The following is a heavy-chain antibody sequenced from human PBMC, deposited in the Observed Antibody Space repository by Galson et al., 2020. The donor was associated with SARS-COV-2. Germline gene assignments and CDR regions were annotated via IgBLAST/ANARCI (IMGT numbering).Heavy chain of an antibody. CDR3: ARGYSGRGGDY. D-gene: IGHD1-26*01. CDR1: GFTFSSYA. Sequence: GGSLRLSCAASGFTFSSYAMHWVRQAPGKGLEWVAVISNDGSKKYYADSMKGRINISRDNSKNTLYLQMNSLRAEDTALFYCARGYSGRGGDYWGQGALVTVSA. J-gene: IGHJ4*02. V-gene: IGHV3-30*04. CDR2: ISNDGSKK.